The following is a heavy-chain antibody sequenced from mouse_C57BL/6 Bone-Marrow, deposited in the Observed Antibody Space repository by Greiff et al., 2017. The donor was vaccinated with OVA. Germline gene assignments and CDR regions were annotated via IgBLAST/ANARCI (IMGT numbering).Heavy chain of an antibody. D-gene: IGHD1-1*01. Sequence: QVQLKQSGAELAKPGASVKLSCTASGYTFTSSWMHWVKQRPGPGLAWIGYINPSSGYTKYNQKFKDKATLTADKSSSTAYMQLSSLTYEDAAVYDCARRCLDYYGSRYGYWGQGTTLTVSS. J-gene: IGHJ2*01. CDR2: INPSSGYT. V-gene: IGHV1-7*01. CDR3: ARRCLDYYGSRYGY. CDR1: GYTFTSSW.